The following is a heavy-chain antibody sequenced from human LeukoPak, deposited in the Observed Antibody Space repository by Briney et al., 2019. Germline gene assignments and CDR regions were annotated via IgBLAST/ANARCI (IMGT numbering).Heavy chain of an antibody. D-gene: IGHD6-19*01. V-gene: IGHV4-34*01. J-gene: IGHJ1*01. CDR2: INHSGST. CDR3: ARAPVRAYSSGWSDLRYFQH. Sequence: KPSETLSLTCAVYGGSFSGYYWSWIRQPPGKGLEWIGEINHSGSTNYNPSLKSRVTISVDTSKNQFSLKLSSVTAADTAVYYCARAPVRAYSSGWSDLRYFQHWGQGTLVTVSS. CDR1: GGSFSGYY.